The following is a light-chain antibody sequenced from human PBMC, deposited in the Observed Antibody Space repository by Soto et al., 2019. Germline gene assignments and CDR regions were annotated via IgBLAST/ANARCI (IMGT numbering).Light chain of an antibody. CDR1: QTVNNF. Sequence: EILLTQSPATLSLSPGERATLSCRASQTVNNFFAWYQQKPGQAPRLLIYDASYSATGIPARFSGSGSGTDFTLTISSLEAEDSAIYYCQQRGSRPATFGPGTKVDIK. CDR2: DAS. V-gene: IGKV3-11*01. J-gene: IGKJ3*01. CDR3: QQRGSRPAT.